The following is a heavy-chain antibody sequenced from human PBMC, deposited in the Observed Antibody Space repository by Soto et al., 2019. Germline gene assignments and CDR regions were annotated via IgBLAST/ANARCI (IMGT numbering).Heavy chain of an antibody. J-gene: IGHJ3*02. V-gene: IGHV1-24*01. D-gene: IGHD1-26*01. CDR2: FDPEDGET. Sequence: QVQLVQSGAEVKKPGASVKVSCKVSGYTLTELSMHWVRQAPGKGLELMGGFDPEDGETIYAQKFQGRVTMTEDTSTDTAYMELSSLRSEDTAVYYCATDSSGVVGARGAFDIWGQGTMVTVSS. CDR3: ATDSSGVVGARGAFDI. CDR1: GYTLTELS.